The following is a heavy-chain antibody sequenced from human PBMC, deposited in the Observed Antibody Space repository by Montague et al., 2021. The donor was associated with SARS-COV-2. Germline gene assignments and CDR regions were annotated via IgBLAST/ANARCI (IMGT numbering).Heavy chain of an antibody. Sequence: SLRLSCAASGFTFSSYSMHWVRQAPGKGLEWVSSINSSSSSIYYADSVKGRFTISRDNAKNSLYLQMNSLRAEDTAVYYCASELHPNYYYGMDVWGQGTTVTVS. CDR1: GFTFSSYS. J-gene: IGHJ6*02. CDR3: ASELHPNYYYGMDV. V-gene: IGHV3-21*01. CDR2: INSSSSSI. D-gene: IGHD4-11*01.